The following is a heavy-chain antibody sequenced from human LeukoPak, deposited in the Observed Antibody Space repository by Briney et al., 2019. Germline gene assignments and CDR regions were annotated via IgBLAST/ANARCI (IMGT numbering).Heavy chain of an antibody. Sequence: SETLSLTCTVSGGSISSYYWSWIRQPPGKGLEWIGYIYYSGSTNYNPSLKSRVTISVDTSKNQFSLKLSSVTAADTAVYYCARGYYDILTGYPPTLDYWGQGTLVTVSS. CDR3: ARGYYDILTGYPPTLDY. CDR1: GGSISSYY. V-gene: IGHV4-59*01. D-gene: IGHD3-9*01. J-gene: IGHJ4*02. CDR2: IYYSGST.